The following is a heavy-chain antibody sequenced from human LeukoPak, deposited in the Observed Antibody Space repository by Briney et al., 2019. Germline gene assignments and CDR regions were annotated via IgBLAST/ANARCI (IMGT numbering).Heavy chain of an antibody. V-gene: IGHV4-31*03. D-gene: IGHD4-11*01. CDR2: IYYSGST. Sequence: SETLSLTCTVSGVSISSGGYYWSWIRQHPGKGLEWIGYIYYSGSTYYNPSLESRLTISLDTSSNQFSLKLNSVTAADTAVYYCARGPVRDYSNYWGQGTLVTVSS. J-gene: IGHJ4*02. CDR3: ARGPVRDYSNY. CDR1: GVSISSGGYY.